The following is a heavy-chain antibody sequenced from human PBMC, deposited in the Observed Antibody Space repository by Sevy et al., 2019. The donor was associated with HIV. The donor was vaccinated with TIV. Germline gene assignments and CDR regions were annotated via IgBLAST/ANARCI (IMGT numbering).Heavy chain of an antibody. CDR3: ARERDSSSWYDVRYYYGMDV. V-gene: IGHV1-18*01. CDR1: GYTFTSYG. J-gene: IGHJ6*02. D-gene: IGHD6-13*01. Sequence: ASVKVSCKASGYTFTSYGISWVRQAPGQGLEWMGWISAYNGNTNYAQKLQGRVTMTTDTSTSTAYMELRGLRSDDTAVYYCARERDSSSWYDVRYYYGMDVWGQGTTVTVSS. CDR2: ISAYNGNT.